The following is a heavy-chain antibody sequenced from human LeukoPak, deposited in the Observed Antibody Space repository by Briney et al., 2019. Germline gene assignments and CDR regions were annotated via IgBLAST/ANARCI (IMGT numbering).Heavy chain of an antibody. V-gene: IGHV1-18*01. CDR1: GYTSTSYG. CDR2: ISAYNGNT. J-gene: IGHJ4*02. D-gene: IGHD6-19*01. Sequence: ASVKVSCKASGYTSTSYGISWVRQAPGQGLEWMGWISAYNGNTNYAQKLQARVTMTTDTSTSTAYMELRSLRSDDTAVYYCARGIAVTGHFDYWGQGTLVTVSS. CDR3: ARGIAVTGHFDY.